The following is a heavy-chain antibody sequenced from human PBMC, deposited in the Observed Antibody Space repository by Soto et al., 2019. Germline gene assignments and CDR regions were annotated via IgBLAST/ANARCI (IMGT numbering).Heavy chain of an antibody. Sequence: PGGSLRLSCVVCGFTFNNYGINWVRQAPGKGLQWVSSVSKSGYTYYSDSVKGRFTISRDNAKNSVSLQMNNLRAEDTAVYYCAREDSIIVPAVSDFWGQGTLVTVSS. CDR2: VSKSGYT. CDR1: GFTFNNYG. J-gene: IGHJ4*02. V-gene: IGHV3-21*01. CDR3: AREDSIIVPAVSDF. D-gene: IGHD2-2*01.